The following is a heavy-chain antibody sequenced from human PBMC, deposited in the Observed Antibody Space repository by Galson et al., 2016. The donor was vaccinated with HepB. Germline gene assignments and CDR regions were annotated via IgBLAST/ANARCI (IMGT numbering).Heavy chain of an antibody. CDR2: INSNSGGT. CDR1: GYTFTGYY. Sequence: SVKVSCKASGYTFTGYYMHWVRQAPGQGLEWMGWINSNSGGTNYAQKFQGRVTMTRDTSISTAYMEVSRLRSDDTAVYYCARDSSGHSLDYWGQGTLVTVSS. J-gene: IGHJ4*02. V-gene: IGHV1-2*02. CDR3: ARDSSGHSLDY. D-gene: IGHD6-19*01.